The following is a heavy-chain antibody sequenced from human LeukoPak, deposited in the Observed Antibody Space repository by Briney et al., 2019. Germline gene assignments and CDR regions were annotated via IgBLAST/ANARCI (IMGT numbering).Heavy chain of an antibody. CDR1: GGSISSSSYY. Sequence: SETLSLTCTVSGGSISSSSYYWGWIRQPPGKGLEWIGSIYYSGSTYYNPSLKSRVTISVDTSKNQFSLKLSSVTAADTAVYYCARGLYYFDYWGQGTLVTVSA. CDR3: ARGLYYFDY. D-gene: IGHD6-19*01. J-gene: IGHJ4*02. CDR2: IYYSGST. V-gene: IGHV4-39*07.